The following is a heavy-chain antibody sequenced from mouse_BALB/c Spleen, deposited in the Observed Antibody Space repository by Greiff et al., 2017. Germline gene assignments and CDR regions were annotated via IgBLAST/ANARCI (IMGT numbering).Heavy chain of an antibody. Sequence: EVQGVESGGGLVKPGGSLKLSCAASGFTFSSYAMSSVRQTPEKRLEWVASISSGGSTYYPDSVKGRFTISRDNARNILYLQMSSLRSEDTAMYYCARGRGAMDYWGQGTSVTVSS. CDR3: ARGRGAMDY. J-gene: IGHJ4*01. CDR1: GFTFSSYA. CDR2: ISSGGST. V-gene: IGHV5-6-5*01.